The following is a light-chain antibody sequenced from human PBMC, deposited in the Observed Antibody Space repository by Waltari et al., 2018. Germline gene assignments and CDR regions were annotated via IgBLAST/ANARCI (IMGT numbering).Light chain of an antibody. CDR3: QQYNSYSLLT. J-gene: IGKJ4*01. V-gene: IGKV1-5*03. CDR2: KAS. CDR1: QSISNW. Sequence: DIQMTQSPSTLSASVGDRFTITCRASQSISNWLAWYQQKPRKAPTLLIYKASSLESGVPARFSGSGTGTEFTLTISSLQPDDYTTYYCQQYNSYSLLTFGGGTKVEIK.